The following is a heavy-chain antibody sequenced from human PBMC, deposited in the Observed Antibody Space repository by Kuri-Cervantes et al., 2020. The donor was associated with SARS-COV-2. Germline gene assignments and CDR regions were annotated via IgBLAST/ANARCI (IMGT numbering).Heavy chain of an antibody. V-gene: IGHV3-21*01. CDR2: ISSSSSYI. CDR1: GFTFGSYS. J-gene: IGHJ6*03. D-gene: IGHD3-16*01. CDR3: ARDQGDLYYYYYMDV. Sequence: GESLKISCAASGFTFGSYSMNWVRQAPGKGLEWVSSISSSSSYIYYADSVKGRFTISRDNAKNSLYLQMNSLRAEDTAVYYCARDQGDLYYYYYMDVWGKGTTVTVSS.